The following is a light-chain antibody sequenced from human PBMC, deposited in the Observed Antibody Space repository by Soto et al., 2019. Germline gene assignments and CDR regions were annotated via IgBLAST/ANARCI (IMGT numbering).Light chain of an antibody. CDR3: AAWDDRLSDLR. V-gene: IGLV1-44*01. CDR2: SNY. J-gene: IGLJ2*01. CDR1: NSNIGSNP. Sequence: QSVLTQPPSASGTPGQRVTISCSGSNSNIGSNPVHWYQQFPGTAPKVLIYSNYQRPSGVPDRFSGSKSGTSASLAISGLQSEDEADYYCAAWDDRLSDLRFGGGTKATVL.